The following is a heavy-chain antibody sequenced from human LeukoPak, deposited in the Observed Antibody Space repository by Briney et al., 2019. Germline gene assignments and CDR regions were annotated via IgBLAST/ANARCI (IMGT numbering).Heavy chain of an antibody. J-gene: IGHJ4*02. CDR1: GGSLSNHY. CDR2: IYDSGST. CDR3: AGSRGGVTLDY. Sequence: PSETLSLTCTVSGGSLSNHYWSWIRQPPGKGVEWIGHIYDSGSTTYNPSLKSRVTMSVDTSKNQFSLRLSAVTAADTAVYFCAGSRGGVTLDYWGQGTLVTVSS. V-gene: IGHV4-4*09. D-gene: IGHD2-21*02.